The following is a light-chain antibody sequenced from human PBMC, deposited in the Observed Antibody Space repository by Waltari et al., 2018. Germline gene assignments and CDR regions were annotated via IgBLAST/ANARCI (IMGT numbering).Light chain of an antibody. CDR3: MQATHWPVT. V-gene: IGKV2-30*01. CDR2: KVS. J-gene: IGKJ5*01. Sequence: DVGLTQSPLSLPVTPGKSASISCRSSQSLVYTDGISYLNWFHQRPGQAPRRLIYKVSNRDSGVPDRFSGSGSGNDFTLMISSVEADDVGVYFCMQATHWPVTFGQGTRLEIK. CDR1: QSLVYTDGISY.